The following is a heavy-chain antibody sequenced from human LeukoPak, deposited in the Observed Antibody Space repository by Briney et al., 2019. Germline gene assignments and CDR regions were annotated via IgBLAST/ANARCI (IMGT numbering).Heavy chain of an antibody. Sequence: PSETLSLTCTVSGGSISSYYWSWIRQPPGKGLEWIGYIYYSGSTNYNPSLKSRVTISVDTSKNQFSLKLSSVTAADMAVYYCARFRIFGVVKRAFDIWGQGTMVTVSS. D-gene: IGHD3-3*01. J-gene: IGHJ3*02. CDR3: ARFRIFGVVKRAFDI. CDR1: GGSISSYY. V-gene: IGHV4-59*01. CDR2: IYYSGST.